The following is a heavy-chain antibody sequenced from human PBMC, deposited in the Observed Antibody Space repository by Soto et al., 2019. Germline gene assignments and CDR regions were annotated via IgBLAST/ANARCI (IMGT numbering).Heavy chain of an antibody. D-gene: IGHD2-21*02. V-gene: IGHV4-59*01. CDR2: IYYSGTT. CDR1: GGSISSYY. J-gene: IGHJ4*02. Sequence: QVQLQESGPGLVKPSETLSLTCTVSGGSISSYYWNWIRQPPGKELEYIGYIYYSGTTYYNPSRRSLVTVSLDTSTQQFSLKLTSVYAAETACSYCACDRGDSFEYWGQGILVTVSS. CDR3: ACDRGDSFEY.